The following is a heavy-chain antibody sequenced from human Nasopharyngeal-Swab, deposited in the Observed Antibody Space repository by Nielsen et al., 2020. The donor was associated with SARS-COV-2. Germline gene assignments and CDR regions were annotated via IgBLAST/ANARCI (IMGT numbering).Heavy chain of an antibody. CDR3: ARAEQLWFGDLFDY. J-gene: IGHJ4*02. CDR2: MNPNSGNT. V-gene: IGHV1-8*01. CDR1: GYTFTSYD. D-gene: IGHD3-10*01. Sequence: ASVKVSCKASGYTFTSYDINWVRQATGQGLEWMGWMNPNSGNTGYAQKFQGRVTMTRNTSISTAYMELSSLRSEDTAVYYCARAEQLWFGDLFDYWGQGTLVTVSS.